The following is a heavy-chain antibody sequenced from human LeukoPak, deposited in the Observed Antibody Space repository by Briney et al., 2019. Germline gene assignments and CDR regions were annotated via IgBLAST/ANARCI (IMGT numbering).Heavy chain of an antibody. J-gene: IGHJ5*01. Sequence: SEALLLTCAVYGGPFSGYYWSWIRQPPGKGLEWIGEINHSGSTNHNPSLKSRITISVGTSKHQFSLKLSSVTAADTAVYYCASGLPGNAGWVDSSGQGTLVTVSS. V-gene: IGHV4-34*01. CDR2: INHSGST. D-gene: IGHD1-1*01. CDR1: GGPFSGYY. CDR3: ASGLPGNAGWVDS.